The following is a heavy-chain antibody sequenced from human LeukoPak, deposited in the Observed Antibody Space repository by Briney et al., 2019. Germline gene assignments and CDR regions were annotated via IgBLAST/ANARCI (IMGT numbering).Heavy chain of an antibody. Sequence: PSETLSLTCTVSGGSISSYYWSWIRQPPGKGLEWIGYIYYSGSTNYNPSLKSRVTISVDTSKNQFSLKLSSVTAADTAVYYCARVGPYRGGDCYQGYFDYWGQGTLVTVSS. CDR1: GGSISSYY. J-gene: IGHJ4*02. CDR3: ARVGPYRGGDCYQGYFDY. CDR2: IYYSGST. D-gene: IGHD2-21*02. V-gene: IGHV4-59*01.